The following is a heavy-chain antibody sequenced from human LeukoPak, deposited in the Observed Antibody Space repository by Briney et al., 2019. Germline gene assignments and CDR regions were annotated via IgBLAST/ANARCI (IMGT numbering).Heavy chain of an antibody. V-gene: IGHV5-51*01. CDR2: IYPGDSDT. CDR3: ARQRQNFYGSGASDY. Sequence: GESLKISCKASGYTFSTHWIVWVRQMPGKGLEWMGVIYPGDSDTRYNPSVQGQVTISVDKSTTTAYSQWNSLKASDTAMYYCARQRQNFYGSGASDYWGQGTLITVSS. D-gene: IGHD3-10*01. J-gene: IGHJ4*02. CDR1: GYTFSTHW.